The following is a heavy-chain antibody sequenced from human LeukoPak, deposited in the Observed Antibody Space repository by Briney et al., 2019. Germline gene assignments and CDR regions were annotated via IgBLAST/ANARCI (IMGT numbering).Heavy chain of an antibody. V-gene: IGHV3-23*01. CDR3: AKDLLRGNIVVVPAAIRGNY. CDR2: ISGSGGST. D-gene: IGHD2-2*02. Sequence: GGPLRLSCAASGFSFSSYTMSWVRQAPGKGLEWVSGISGSGGSTYYADSVKGRFTISRDNSKNTLYLQMNSLRAEDTAVYYCAKDLLRGNIVVVPAAIRGNYWGQGTLVTVSS. J-gene: IGHJ4*02. CDR1: GFSFSSYT.